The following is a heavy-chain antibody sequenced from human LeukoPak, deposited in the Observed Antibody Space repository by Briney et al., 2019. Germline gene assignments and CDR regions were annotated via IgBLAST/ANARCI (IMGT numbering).Heavy chain of an antibody. J-gene: IGHJ6*03. CDR2: ISGSGGST. Sequence: GGSLRLSCAASGFTFSSYAMSWVRQAPGKGLEWVSAISGSGGSTYYADSVKGRFTISRDNSKNTLYLQMNSLRAEDTAVYYCARDPYSGSYGDYYYYYMAVWGKETTVTISS. V-gene: IGHV3-23*01. CDR1: GFTFSSYA. D-gene: IGHD1-26*01. CDR3: ARDPYSGSYGDYYYYYMAV.